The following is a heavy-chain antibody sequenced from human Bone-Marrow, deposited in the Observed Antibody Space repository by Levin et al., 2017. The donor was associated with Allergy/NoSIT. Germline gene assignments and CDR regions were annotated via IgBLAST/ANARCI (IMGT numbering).Heavy chain of an antibody. J-gene: IGHJ3*02. CDR3: SGGSSVFAEAPLGAEFGAYRI. D-gene: IGHD3-16*01. CDR1: GAIFSNSG. V-gene: IGHV1-69*01. Sequence: GGSLRLSCKGSGAIFSNSGLRWVRQAPGQGLEWLGGIIPIFGTPNYAERFQGRVTITADVSSNTAYLEVSSLTSDDTAVYYCSGGSSVFAEAPLGAEFGAYRIWGQGTMVTVSS. CDR2: IIPIFGTP.